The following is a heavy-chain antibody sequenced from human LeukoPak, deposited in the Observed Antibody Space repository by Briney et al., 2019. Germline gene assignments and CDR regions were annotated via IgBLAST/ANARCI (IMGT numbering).Heavy chain of an antibody. CDR1: GFTFSSYW. CDR3: AKAGSGTYSLVDY. CDR2: ISGSGGRT. Sequence: GGSLRLSCAGSGFTFSSYWIHWVRQAPGKGLEWVSGISGSGGRTYYADSVKGRFTISRDNSKNTLYLQMNSLRTDDTALYYCAKAGSGTYSLVDYWGQGTLVTVSS. V-gene: IGHV3-23*01. J-gene: IGHJ4*02. D-gene: IGHD1-26*01.